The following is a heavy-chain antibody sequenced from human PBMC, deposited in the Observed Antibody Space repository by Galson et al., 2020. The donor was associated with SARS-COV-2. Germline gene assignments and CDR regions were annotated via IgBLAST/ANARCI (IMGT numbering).Heavy chain of an antibody. V-gene: IGHV3-48*01. D-gene: IGHD3-3*01. CDR3: ARVRSGYYPS. CDR1: GFDFSSNA. J-gene: IGHJ5*02. Sequence: GESLKISCEASGFDFSSNAMIWVRQAPGKGLEWASYISGDGSSIHYADSLKGRVTISRDNANNYLSLQMNSLRPEDTARYYCARVRSGYYPSWGQGTLVTVSS. CDR2: ISGDGSSI.